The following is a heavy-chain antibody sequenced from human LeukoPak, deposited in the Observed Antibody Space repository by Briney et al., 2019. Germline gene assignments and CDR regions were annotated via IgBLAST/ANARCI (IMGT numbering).Heavy chain of an antibody. CDR3: ARGHYDVLAASYKWTPDY. V-gene: IGHV3-74*01. D-gene: IGHD3-9*01. CDR1: GFTFSDYW. J-gene: IGHJ4*02. CDR2: ISTDGSST. Sequence: GGSLRLSCAASGFTFSDYWMHWVRQAPGKGLVWVSHISTDGSSTTYADSVRGRFIISRDNAKNSLSLQLNSLRVEDTAVYYCARGHYDVLAASYKWTPDYWGQGTLVTVSS.